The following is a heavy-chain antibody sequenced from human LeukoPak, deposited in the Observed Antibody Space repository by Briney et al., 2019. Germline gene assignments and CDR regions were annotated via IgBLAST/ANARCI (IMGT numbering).Heavy chain of an antibody. Sequence: SGTLSLTCTVSGGSLSSGSYYWSWIRQPAGKGLEWIGRIYSSGRTNYNPSLKSRVNISVDTSKNQFSLKLSSVTAADTAVYYCARDPGFMVRGSRRGYDDYYYYMDVWGKGTTVTISS. CDR1: GGSLSSGSYY. J-gene: IGHJ6*03. CDR2: IYSSGRT. V-gene: IGHV4-61*02. CDR3: ARDPGFMVRGSRRGYDDYYYYMDV. D-gene: IGHD3-10*01.